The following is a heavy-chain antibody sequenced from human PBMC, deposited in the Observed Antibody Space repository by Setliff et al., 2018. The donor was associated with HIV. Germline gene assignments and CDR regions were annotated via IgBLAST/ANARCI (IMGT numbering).Heavy chain of an antibody. CDR2: ISNDGSII. V-gene: IGHV3-74*03. J-gene: IGHJ6*03. CDR1: GFSLTPYW. CDR3: ATDKYCSSSRCYHDMDV. Sequence: GESLKISCAASGFSLTPYWMHWVRQAPGKGLVWVARISNDGSIIEYADSVKGRFTISRDNAKNTLYLQVNSLRTDDTAMYYCATDKYCSSSRCYHDMDVWGKGTTVTVS. D-gene: IGHD2-2*01.